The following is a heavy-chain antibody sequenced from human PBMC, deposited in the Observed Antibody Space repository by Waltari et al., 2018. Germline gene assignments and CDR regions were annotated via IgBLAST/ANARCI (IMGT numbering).Heavy chain of an antibody. D-gene: IGHD3-3*01. Sequence: EVQLVESGGGLIQPGGSLRLSCAASGYTVSSNYMSWVRQAPGKGLEWVSVIDSGGSTYYADSVKGRFTISRDNSKNTLYLQMNSLRAEDTAVYYWSRDGPGIFGVVTHMDVWGQGTTVTVSS. CDR1: GYTVSSNY. CDR3: SRDGPGIFGVVTHMDV. J-gene: IGHJ6*02. CDR2: IDSGGST. V-gene: IGHV3-53*01.